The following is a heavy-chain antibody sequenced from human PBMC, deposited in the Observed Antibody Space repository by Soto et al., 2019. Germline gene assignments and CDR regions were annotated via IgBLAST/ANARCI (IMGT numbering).Heavy chain of an antibody. CDR1: GFTFSSYA. CDR3: VKALYPVYGSGGYYRTYYYYMDV. CDR2: ISGSGGST. D-gene: IGHD3-10*01. V-gene: IGHV3-23*01. Sequence: GSLRLSCAASGFTFSSYAMSWVRQAPGKGLEWVSAISGSGGSTYYADSVKGRFTISRDNSKNTPYLQMNSLRAEDTAVYYCVKALYPVYGSGGYYRTYYYYMDVWGKGSPVTVSS. J-gene: IGHJ6*03.